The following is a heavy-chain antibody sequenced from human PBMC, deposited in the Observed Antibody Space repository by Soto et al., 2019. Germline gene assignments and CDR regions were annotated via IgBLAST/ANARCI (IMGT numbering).Heavy chain of an antibody. CDR2: MWFDGPNI. J-gene: IGHJ6*02. CDR3: ASYLGSPEGFYYYYGMDV. CDR1: GFTFRSYG. D-gene: IGHD3-10*01. Sequence: QVQLVESGGGVVQPGRSLRLSCVASGFTFRSYGMHWVRQAPGKGLEWVAVMWFDGPNIYYADSVKGRFTISRDDSKNTLYLQMNSLRVEDTALYYCASYLGSPEGFYYYYGMDVWGQGTTVTVSS. V-gene: IGHV3-33*01.